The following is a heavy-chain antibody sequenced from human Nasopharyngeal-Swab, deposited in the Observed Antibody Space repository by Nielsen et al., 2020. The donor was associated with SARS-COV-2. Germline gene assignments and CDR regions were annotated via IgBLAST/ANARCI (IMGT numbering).Heavy chain of an antibody. D-gene: IGHD3-10*01. V-gene: IGHV3-72*01. CDR1: GFTFSDHY. Sequence: GESLKISCAASGFTFSDHYMEWIRGAPGVGLAWVGRIRDKANSYTTEYAASVKGRFTISRDESKNSLYLQMNSLKSEDTAVYYCARTGRDYGSGNYYYAFDYWGQGNLVTVSS. J-gene: IGHJ4*02. CDR2: IRDKANSYTT. CDR3: ARTGRDYGSGNYYYAFDY.